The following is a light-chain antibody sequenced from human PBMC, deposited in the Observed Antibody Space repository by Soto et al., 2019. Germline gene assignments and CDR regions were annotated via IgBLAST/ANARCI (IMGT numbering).Light chain of an antibody. CDR2: EGT. CDR3: CSYAGSSALL. J-gene: IGLJ2*01. V-gene: IGLV2-23*01. Sequence: QSVLAQPASVSGSPGQSITISCTGITTDVGSHDLVSWYKHPPGKAPKLIMYEGTKRPSGVSNRFSGSKSGNTASPTISWLQAEDEADYYCCSYAGSSALLFGGGTKVTVL. CDR1: TTDVGSHDL.